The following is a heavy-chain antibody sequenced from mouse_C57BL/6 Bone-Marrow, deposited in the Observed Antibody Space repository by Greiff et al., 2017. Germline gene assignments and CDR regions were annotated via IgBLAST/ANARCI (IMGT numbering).Heavy chain of an antibody. Sequence: EVQRVESGGGLVKPGGSLKLSCAASGFTFSDYGMHWVRQAPEKGLEWVAYISSGSSTLYYADTVKGRFTISRDNAKNTLFLQMTSLRSEDTAMYYCARGRLRRAFDYWGQGTTLTVSS. CDR3: ARGRLRRAFDY. CDR1: GFTFSDYG. V-gene: IGHV5-17*01. D-gene: IGHD2-4*01. CDR2: ISSGSSTL. J-gene: IGHJ2*01.